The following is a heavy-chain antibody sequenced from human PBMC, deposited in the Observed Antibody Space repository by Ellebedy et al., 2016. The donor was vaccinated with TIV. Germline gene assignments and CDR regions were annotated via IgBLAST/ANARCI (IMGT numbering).Heavy chain of an antibody. D-gene: IGHD6-6*01. CDR2: IIPILGIA. CDR3: ARDLNGGQLGDKDNWFDP. Sequence: ASVKVSCKASGGTFSSYAISWVRQAPGQGLEWMGRIIPILGIANYAQKLQGRVTMTRDTSTGTVYMELSSLRSEDTAVYYCARDLNGGQLGDKDNWFDPWGQGTLVTVSS. V-gene: IGHV1-69*04. J-gene: IGHJ5*02. CDR1: GGTFSSYA.